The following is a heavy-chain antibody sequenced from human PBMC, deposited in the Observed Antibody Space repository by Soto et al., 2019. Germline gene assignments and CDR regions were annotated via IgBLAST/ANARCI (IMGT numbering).Heavy chain of an antibody. CDR2: IKRDGSK. CDR1: GFTFSGYW. Sequence: EVQLVESGGGLVQPGGYLRLSCAASGFTFSGYWMHWVRQAPGKGLVWVSRIKRDGSKSYADSVKGRFTISKDNAKKTLYLHMNSLRAEDTAVYYCARSDWFDSWGQGTLVTVSS. V-gene: IGHV3-74*01. J-gene: IGHJ5*01. CDR3: ARSDWFDS.